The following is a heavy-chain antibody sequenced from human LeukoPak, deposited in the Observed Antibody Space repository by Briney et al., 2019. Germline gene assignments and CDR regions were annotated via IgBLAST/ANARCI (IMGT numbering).Heavy chain of an antibody. Sequence: PSETLSLTCTVSGYSISSGYYWGWIRQPPGKGLEWIGSIYHSGSTYYNPSLKSRVTITVDTSKNQFSLKLSSVTAADTAVYYCARDQTGDSSGWYYWGQGTLVTVSS. CDR3: ARDQTGDSSGWYY. D-gene: IGHD6-19*01. J-gene: IGHJ4*02. V-gene: IGHV4-38-2*02. CDR2: IYHSGST. CDR1: GYSISSGYY.